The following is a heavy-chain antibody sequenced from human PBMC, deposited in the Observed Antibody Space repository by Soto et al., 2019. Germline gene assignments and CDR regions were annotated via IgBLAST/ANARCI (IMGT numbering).Heavy chain of an antibody. CDR1: GYTFTSYG. J-gene: IGHJ6*04. CDR2: ISAYNGNT. Sequence: VASVKVSCKASGYTFTSYGISWVRQAPGQGLEWMGWISAYNGNTNYAQKLQGRVTMTTDTSTSTAYMELRSLRSDDTAVYYCARDLDIVVVPAAPASENYYYGMAVWGKGTTVTVSS. D-gene: IGHD2-2*01. V-gene: IGHV1-18*01. CDR3: ARDLDIVVVPAAPASENYYYGMAV.